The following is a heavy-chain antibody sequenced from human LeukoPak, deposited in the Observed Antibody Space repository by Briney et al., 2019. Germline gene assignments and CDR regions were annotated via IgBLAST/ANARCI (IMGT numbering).Heavy chain of an antibody. CDR1: GFTFSSYS. CDR3: ARGGDYDSSPNY. CDR2: ISSSSSYI. V-gene: IGHV3-21*01. J-gene: IGHJ4*02. D-gene: IGHD3-22*01. Sequence: GSLRLSCAASGFTFSSYSMNLVRQAPGKGLEWVSSISSSSSYIYYADSVKGRFTISRDNAKNSLYLQMNSLRAEDTAVYYCARGGDYDSSPNYWGQGTLVTVSS.